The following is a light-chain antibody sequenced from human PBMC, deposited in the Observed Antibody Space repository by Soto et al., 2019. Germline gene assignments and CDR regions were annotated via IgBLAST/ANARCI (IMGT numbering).Light chain of an antibody. Sequence: QSVLTHPPSASGTPGQRVTISCSGSSSNIGNYYVYWYQQLPGTAPKLLIYKTNQRPSGLPDRFSGSKSGTSASLAISGLRSEDEADYYCASWDDSLSVLFGGGTQLTVL. J-gene: IGLJ2*01. CDR3: ASWDDSLSVL. CDR2: KTN. V-gene: IGLV1-47*01. CDR1: SSNIGNYY.